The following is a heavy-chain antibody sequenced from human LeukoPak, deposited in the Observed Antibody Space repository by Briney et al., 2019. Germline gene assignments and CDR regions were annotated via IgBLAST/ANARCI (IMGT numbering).Heavy chain of an antibody. J-gene: IGHJ5*02. D-gene: IGHD3-10*01. CDR3: ARGWYYGSGSLNWFDP. CDR2: IYYSGST. CDR1: GGSISSGGYY. V-gene: IGHV4-31*03. Sequence: SQTLSLTCTVSGGSISSGGYYWSWIRQHPGKGLEWIGYIYYSGSTYYNPSLKSRVTISVDTSKNQFSLKLSSVTAADTAVYYCARGWYYGSGSLNWFDPWGQGPLVTVSS.